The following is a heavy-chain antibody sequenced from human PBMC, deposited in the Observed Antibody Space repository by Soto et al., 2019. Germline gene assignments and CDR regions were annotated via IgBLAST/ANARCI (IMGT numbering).Heavy chain of an antibody. CDR2: IRGSDDET. D-gene: IGHD3-22*01. V-gene: IGHV3-23*01. J-gene: IGHJ6*02. CDR3: ARPEGQYYYYYSPDV. CDR1: GFSFRTYG. Sequence: EVELLESGGGWVQPGGSLTLACAGSGFSFRTYGMTWVRQAPGKGLEWVSGIRGSDDETYYADSVKGRFTISRTRSKNTVFLQMNRLRAEDSAIYYCARPEGQYYYYYSPDVWGQGTTVIVS.